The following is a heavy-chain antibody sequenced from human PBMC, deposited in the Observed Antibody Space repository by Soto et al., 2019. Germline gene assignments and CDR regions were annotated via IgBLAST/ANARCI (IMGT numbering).Heavy chain of an antibody. CDR3: AAAAYCGGDCFSAFDV. J-gene: IGHJ3*01. CDR1: GDTFSSDTFNSYT. CDR2: IIPISGVA. V-gene: IGHV1-69*02. D-gene: IGHD2-21*01. Sequence: QVQLVQSGAEVKKPGSSVKVSCKGSGDTFSSDTFNSYTFNWLRQAPGQGLEWVGRIIPISGVAKYTQKFQGRVTITADKSTTTVYLDLSSLRSEDTAMYFCAAAAYCGGDCFSAFDVWGQGTMVSVSS.